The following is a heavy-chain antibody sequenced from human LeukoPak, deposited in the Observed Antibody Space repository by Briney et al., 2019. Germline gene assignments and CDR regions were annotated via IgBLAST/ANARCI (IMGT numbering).Heavy chain of an antibody. Sequence: PGRSLRLSCAASGFTFSSYGMHWVRQAPGKGLKWVAVISYDGSNKYYADSVKGRFTISRDNSKNTLYLQMNSLRAEDTAVYYCAKVENYWGQGTLVTVSS. CDR2: ISYDGSNK. V-gene: IGHV3-30*18. J-gene: IGHJ4*02. CDR3: AKVENY. CDR1: GFTFSSYG.